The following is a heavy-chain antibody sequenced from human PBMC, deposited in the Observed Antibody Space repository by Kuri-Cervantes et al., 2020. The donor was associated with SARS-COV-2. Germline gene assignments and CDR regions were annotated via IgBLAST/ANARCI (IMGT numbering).Heavy chain of an antibody. D-gene: IGHD2-2*01. CDR2: ISGSGGST. CDR3: AKDYWRSTSHNAFDI. Sequence: GGSLRLSCAASGFTFSSYAMSWVRQAPGKGLEWVSAISGSGGSTYYADSVKGRFTISRDNSKNTLYLQMNSLRAEDTAVYDCAKDYWRSTSHNAFDIWGQGTMVTVSS. V-gene: IGHV3-23*01. J-gene: IGHJ3*02. CDR1: GFTFSSYA.